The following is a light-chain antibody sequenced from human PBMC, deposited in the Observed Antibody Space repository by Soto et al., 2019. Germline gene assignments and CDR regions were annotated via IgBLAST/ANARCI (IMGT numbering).Light chain of an antibody. CDR2: EVS. CDR1: SSDVGSYNR. J-gene: IGLJ1*01. CDR3: SSYTTSSTYV. Sequence: QSVLTQPPSVSGSPGQSVTISCTGTSSDVGSYNRVSWYQQPPGTAPKLMIFEVSNRPSGVPDRFSGSKSGNTASLPISGLQAEDEADYYCSSYTTSSTYVFGTGTKVTVL. V-gene: IGLV2-18*02.